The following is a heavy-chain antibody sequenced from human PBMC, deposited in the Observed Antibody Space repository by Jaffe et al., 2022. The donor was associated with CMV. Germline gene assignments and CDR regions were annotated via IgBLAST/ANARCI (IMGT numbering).Heavy chain of an antibody. CDR3: ARGPWSASGFYSLDV. CDR2: INGGSRDA. D-gene: IGHD2-8*02. V-gene: IGHV1-3*01. Sequence: QAQVVQSGAEVKTPGASVKISCKASGYTFTGYTMYWVRQAPGQGLEWMGWINGGSRDAKYSEKFQGRVTITRDTSASTAHMEVNSLTSEDTAVYYCARGPWSASGFYSLDVWGNGTRVTVSS. CDR1: GYTFTGYT. J-gene: IGHJ6*03.